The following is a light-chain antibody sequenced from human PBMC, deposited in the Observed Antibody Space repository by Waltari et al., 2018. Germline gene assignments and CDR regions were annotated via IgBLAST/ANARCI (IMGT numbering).Light chain of an antibody. CDR2: GAS. Sequence: IVMTQSPATLSVSPGERATISCRASQSVGGNLAWYQQKPGQAPRLLIYGASTWVTGLPARFSGSGSETEFTLTISSVQSEDFAVYYCQQYNDWPLYTFGQGTKLEIK. CDR3: QQYNDWPLYT. CDR1: QSVGGN. V-gene: IGKV3-15*01. J-gene: IGKJ2*01.